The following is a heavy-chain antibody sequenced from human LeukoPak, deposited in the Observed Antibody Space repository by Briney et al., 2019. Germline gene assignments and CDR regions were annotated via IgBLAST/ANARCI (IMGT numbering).Heavy chain of an antibody. CDR2: IYYSGST. D-gene: IGHD3-22*01. J-gene: IGHJ6*03. CDR1: GGSISSYY. V-gene: IGHV4-59*01. Sequence: PSETLSLTCTVSGGSISSYYWSWIRQPPGKGLEWIGYIYYSGSTNYNPSLKSRVTISVDTSKNQFSLKLSSVTAADTAVYYCAREHYDSSGYYSSYYYYMDVRGKGTTVTVSS. CDR3: AREHYDSSGYYSSYYYYMDV.